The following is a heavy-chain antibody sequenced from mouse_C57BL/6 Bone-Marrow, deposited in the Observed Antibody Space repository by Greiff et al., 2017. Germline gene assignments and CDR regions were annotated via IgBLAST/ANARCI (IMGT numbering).Heavy chain of an antibody. D-gene: IGHD1-1*01. CDR2: IDPSDSYT. CDR3: ARHEELRAAMGY. CDR1: GYTFTSYW. V-gene: IGHV1-59*01. Sequence: VQLQQPGAELVRPGTSVKLSCKASGYTFTSYWMHWVKQRPGQGLEWIGVIDPSDSYTNYNQKFKGKATLTVDTSYSTAYMQLSSLTSEDSAVYYCARHEELRAAMGYWGQGTSVTVSS. J-gene: IGHJ4*01.